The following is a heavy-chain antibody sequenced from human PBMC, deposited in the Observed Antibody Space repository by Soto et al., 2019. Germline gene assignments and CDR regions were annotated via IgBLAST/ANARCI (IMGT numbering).Heavy chain of an antibody. Sequence: QVQLQESGPGLVKPSQTLSLTCTVSGGSISSGGYYWSWIRQHPGKGLEWIGYIYYSGSTYYNPSLKXXVXIXXDTSKSQFFLKLSSVTAADTAVYYCASSVRGGVDYWGQGTLVTVSS. CDR3: ASSVRGGVDY. J-gene: IGHJ4*02. CDR2: IYYSGST. V-gene: IGHV4-31*01. D-gene: IGHD3-10*02. CDR1: GGSISSGGYY.